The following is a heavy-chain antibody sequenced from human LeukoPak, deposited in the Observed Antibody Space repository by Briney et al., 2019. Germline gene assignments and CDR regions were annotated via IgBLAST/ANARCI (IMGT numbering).Heavy chain of an antibody. CDR3: AKNPPLRPAIVGATMFAFDY. D-gene: IGHD1-26*01. J-gene: IGHJ4*02. Sequence: GGSLRLSCAASGFTFSSYAMSWVRQAPGKGLEWVSAISGSGGSTYYADSVKGRFTISRDNSKNTLYLQMNSLRAEDTAVYYCAKNPPLRPAIVGATMFAFDYWGQGPRSPSPQ. CDR2: ISGSGGST. V-gene: IGHV3-23*01. CDR1: GFTFSSYA.